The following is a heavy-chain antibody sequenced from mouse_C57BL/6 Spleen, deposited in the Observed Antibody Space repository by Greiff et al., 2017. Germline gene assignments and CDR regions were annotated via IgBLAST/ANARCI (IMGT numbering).Heavy chain of an antibody. CDR1: GYTFTSYW. Sequence: QVQLQQPGAELVKPGASVKLSCKASGYTFTSYWMHWVKQRPGQGLEWIGMIHPNSGSTNYNEKFKSKATLTVDKSSSTAYMQLSSLTSEDSAVYYCARSWDAGYYAMDYGGQGTSVTVSS. D-gene: IGHD4-1*01. V-gene: IGHV1-64*01. CDR3: ARSWDAGYYAMDY. CDR2: IHPNSGST. J-gene: IGHJ4*01.